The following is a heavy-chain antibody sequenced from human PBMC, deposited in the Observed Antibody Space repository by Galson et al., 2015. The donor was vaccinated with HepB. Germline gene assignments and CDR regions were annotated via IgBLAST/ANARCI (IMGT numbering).Heavy chain of an antibody. J-gene: IGHJ4*02. Sequence: SLRLSCAASGFTFSIYAMSWVRQAPGKGLEWVSTISGSGDSTYYADSVKGRFTISRDNAKNSLYLQMNSLRAEDTAVYYCARDDVDQDFVVVVAATRSTFDYWGQGTLVTVSS. CDR3: ARDDVDQDFVVVVAATRSTFDY. D-gene: IGHD2-15*01. CDR2: ISGSGDST. V-gene: IGHV3-23*01. CDR1: GFTFSIYA.